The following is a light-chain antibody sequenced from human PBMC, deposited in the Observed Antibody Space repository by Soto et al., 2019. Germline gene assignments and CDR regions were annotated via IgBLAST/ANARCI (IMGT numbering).Light chain of an antibody. CDR1: SSDVGGYNY. CDR2: DVS. J-gene: IGLJ1*01. CDR3: CSYAGSYV. Sequence: QSVLTQPRSVSGSPGQSVTISCTGTSSDVGGYNYVSWYQQHPGKAPKLMIYDVSKRPSGVPDRFSGSKSGNTASLTISGLQAEDEAHYYCCSYAGSYVFGTGTKLTVL. V-gene: IGLV2-11*01.